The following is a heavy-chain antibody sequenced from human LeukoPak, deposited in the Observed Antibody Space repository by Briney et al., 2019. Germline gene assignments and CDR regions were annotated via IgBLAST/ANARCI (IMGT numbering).Heavy chain of an antibody. Sequence: PSETLSLTCAVYGGSFSGYYWSWIRQPPGKGLEWIGEINHSGSTNYNPSLKSRVTISVDTSKNQFSLKLSSVTAADTAVYYCARVSRRFGGTRYVHYFDYWGQGTLVTVSS. J-gene: IGHJ4*02. CDR2: INHSGST. V-gene: IGHV4-34*01. CDR3: ARVSRRFGGTRYVHYFDY. CDR1: GGSFSGYY. D-gene: IGHD3-16*01.